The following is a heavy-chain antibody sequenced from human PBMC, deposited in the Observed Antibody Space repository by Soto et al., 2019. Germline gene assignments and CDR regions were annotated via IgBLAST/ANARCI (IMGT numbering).Heavy chain of an antibody. D-gene: IGHD1-20*01. Sequence: QVQLQESGPGLVKPSETLSLTCTVSGGSISSYYWSWIRQPPGKGLEWIGYIYYSWITNYNPSLKSRVTISVDTSKNQFSLKLSSVTAADTAVYYCARYKSNYYYGMDVWGQGTTVTVS. V-gene: IGHV4-59*01. CDR1: GGSISSYY. J-gene: IGHJ6*02. CDR2: IYYSWIT. CDR3: ARYKSNYYYGMDV.